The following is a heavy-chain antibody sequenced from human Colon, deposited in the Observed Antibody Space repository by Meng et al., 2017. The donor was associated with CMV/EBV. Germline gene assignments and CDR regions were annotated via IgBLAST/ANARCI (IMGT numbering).Heavy chain of an antibody. D-gene: IGHD6-6*01. CDR2: IGGRSGRT. CDR3: DASDY. Sequence: PGWSLGLSCAASGITFSIYDMSWARQAPGKGLEWVSTIGGRSGRTHYADSVKGRFTISRDNSKNTLYLQMNSLRAEDTAIYYCDASDYWGQGTLVTVSS. V-gene: IGHV3-23*01. J-gene: IGHJ4*02. CDR1: GITFSIYD.